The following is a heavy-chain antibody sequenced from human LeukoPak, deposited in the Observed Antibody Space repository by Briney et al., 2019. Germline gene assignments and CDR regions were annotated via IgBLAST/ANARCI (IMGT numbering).Heavy chain of an antibody. CDR1: GYTFTCYG. CDR3: ARADFMITFGGVIDTGNFDY. J-gene: IGHJ4*02. CDR2: ISAYNGNT. V-gene: IGHV1-18*01. D-gene: IGHD3-16*02. Sequence: ASVKVSCKASGYTFTCYGISWVRQAPGQGLEWMGWISAYNGNTNYAQKLQGRVTMTTDTSTSTAYMELRSLRSDDTAVYYCARADFMITFGGVIDTGNFDYWGQGTLVTVSP.